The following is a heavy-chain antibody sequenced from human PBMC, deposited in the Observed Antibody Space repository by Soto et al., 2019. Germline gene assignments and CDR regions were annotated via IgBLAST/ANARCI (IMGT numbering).Heavy chain of an antibody. Sequence: GGSLRLSCAGSGSTFTDFTMTWVRQAPGKGLEWVSAISGDGLSTYYAGSVKGRFTISRDNSQTTLYLQMNSLRAEDTAVYYCARRPDAFDIWGRGTMVTVSS. CDR1: GSTFTDFT. CDR3: ARRPDAFDI. CDR2: ISGDGLST. J-gene: IGHJ3*02. V-gene: IGHV3-23*01.